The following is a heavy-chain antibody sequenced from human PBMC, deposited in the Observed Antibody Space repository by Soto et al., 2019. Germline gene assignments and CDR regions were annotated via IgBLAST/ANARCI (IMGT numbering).Heavy chain of an antibody. V-gene: IGHV1-69*02. D-gene: IGHD3-10*01. CDR3: ATSYGSGSRAFDY. J-gene: IGHJ4*02. Sequence: QVQLVQSGAEVKRPGSSVKVSCKASGDTFSFYSINWVRQAPGLGLEWMGRINPILSMSNYAQRFQGRVTMTADKSTSTAYMDLSSLRSEDTAIYYCATSYGSGSRAFDYWGQGALVTVSS. CDR1: GDTFSFYS. CDR2: INPILSMS.